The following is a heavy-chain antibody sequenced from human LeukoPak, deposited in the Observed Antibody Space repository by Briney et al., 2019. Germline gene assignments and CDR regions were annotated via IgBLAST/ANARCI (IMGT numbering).Heavy chain of an antibody. CDR2: IIPIFGTA. J-gene: IGHJ4*02. Sequence: ASVKVSRKASGGTFISYAISWVRQAPGQGLEWMGRIIPIFGTANYAQKFQGRVTITTDESTSTAYMELSSLRSEDTAVYYCATIAAAATAHFDYWGQGTLVTVSS. D-gene: IGHD6-13*01. V-gene: IGHV1-69*05. CDR3: ATIAAAATAHFDY. CDR1: GGTFISYA.